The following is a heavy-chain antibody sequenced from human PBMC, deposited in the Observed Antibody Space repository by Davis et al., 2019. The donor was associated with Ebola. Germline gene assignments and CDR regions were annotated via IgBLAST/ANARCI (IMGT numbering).Heavy chain of an antibody. V-gene: IGHV3-7*01. CDR2: IKQDGSEK. CDR1: GFTFSSYA. CDR3: ASSSSSWSFSGVDL. J-gene: IGHJ2*01. D-gene: IGHD6-13*01. Sequence: GGSLRLSCAASGFTFSSYAMHWVRQAPGKGLEWVANIKQDGSEKYYVDSVKGRFTISRDNAKNSLYLQMNSLRAEDTAVYYCASSSSSWSFSGVDLWGRGTLVTVSS.